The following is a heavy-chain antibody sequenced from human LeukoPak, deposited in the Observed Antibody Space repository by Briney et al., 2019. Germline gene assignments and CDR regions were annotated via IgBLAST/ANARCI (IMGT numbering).Heavy chain of an antibody. V-gene: IGHV1-24*01. D-gene: IGHD2-2*01. CDR3: ATDGGTSVHGVDY. J-gene: IGHJ4*02. CDR2: SDPDDGET. Sequence: ASVRVSCKVSGSSLTGLPMHWLRQSPGGGLEWLGGSDPDDGETIYAQRFQGRLTMTEDTSADTAYMDLNSLTSEDTAVYYCATDGGTSVHGVDYWGQGTLVIVSS. CDR1: GSSLTGLP.